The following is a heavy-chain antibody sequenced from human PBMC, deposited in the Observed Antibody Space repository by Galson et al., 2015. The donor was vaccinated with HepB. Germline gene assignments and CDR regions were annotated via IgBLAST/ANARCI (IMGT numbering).Heavy chain of an antibody. V-gene: IGHV1-69*13. J-gene: IGHJ3*02. Sequence: SVKVSCKASGGTFSSYAISWVRQAPGQGLEWMGGIIPIFGTANYAQKFQGRVTITADESTSTAYMELSSLRSEDTAVYYCARTSAYCGGDCYSSPRNAFDIWGQGTMVTVSS. CDR2: IIPIFGTA. CDR1: GGTFSSYA. CDR3: ARTSAYCGGDCYSSPRNAFDI. D-gene: IGHD2-21*02.